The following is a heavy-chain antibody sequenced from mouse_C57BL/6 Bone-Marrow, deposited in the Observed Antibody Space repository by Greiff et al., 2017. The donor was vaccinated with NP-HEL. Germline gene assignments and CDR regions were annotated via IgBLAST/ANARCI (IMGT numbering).Heavy chain of an antibody. CDR3: ARQDGSSLSYWYFDV. V-gene: IGHV5-15*01. Sequence: EVKLMESGGGLVQPGGSLKLSCAASGFTFSDYGMAWVRQAPRKGPEWVAFISNLAYSIYYADTVTGRFTISRENAKNTLYLEMSSLRSEDTAMYYCARQDGSSLSYWYFDVWGTGTTVTVSS. D-gene: IGHD1-1*01. CDR1: GFTFSDYG. CDR2: ISNLAYSI. J-gene: IGHJ1*03.